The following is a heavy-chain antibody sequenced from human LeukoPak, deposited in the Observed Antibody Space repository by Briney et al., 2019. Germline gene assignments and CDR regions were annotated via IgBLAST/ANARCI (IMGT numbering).Heavy chain of an antibody. D-gene: IGHD7-27*01. V-gene: IGHV4-30-2*01. CDR3: ARQAGDLDY. CDR2: IYHSGST. CDR1: GGSISSGGYS. Sequence: SETLSLTCAVSGGSISSGGYSWSWIRQPPGKGLEWIGYIYHSGSTYYNPSLKSRVTISVDRSKNQFSLKLSSVTAADTAVYYCARQAGDLDYWGQGTLVTVSS. J-gene: IGHJ4*02.